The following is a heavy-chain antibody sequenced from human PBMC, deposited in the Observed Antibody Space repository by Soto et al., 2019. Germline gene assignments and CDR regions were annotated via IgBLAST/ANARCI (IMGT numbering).Heavy chain of an antibody. V-gene: IGHV4-30-4*01. J-gene: IGHJ6*02. CDR3: ARAVYHGDSGTHYGLDV. CDR1: GASVSSGDFY. D-gene: IGHD3-10*01. Sequence: SETLSLSCTVSGASVSSGDFYWTWIRQPPGKGLEWIGYIYYSGSTYYNPSLKSRVSISVDTSKDQFSLNLSSVTAADTAVYYCARAVYHGDSGTHYGLDVRGQGTTVSGSS. CDR2: IYYSGST.